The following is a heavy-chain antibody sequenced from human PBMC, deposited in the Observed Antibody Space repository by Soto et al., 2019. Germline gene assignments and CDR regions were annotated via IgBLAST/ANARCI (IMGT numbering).Heavy chain of an antibody. J-gene: IGHJ4*02. V-gene: IGHV4-59*08. Sequence: PSETLSLTCTVSGGSLSRYYWSWIRQSPGKGLECIGYIYYTGDTNYNPSLKSRVTISVDTSKNQISLNLTSVSAADTAVYYCARHATGSYDHWGQGTLVTVSS. CDR1: GGSLSRYY. CDR3: ARHATGSYDH. CDR2: IYYTGDT.